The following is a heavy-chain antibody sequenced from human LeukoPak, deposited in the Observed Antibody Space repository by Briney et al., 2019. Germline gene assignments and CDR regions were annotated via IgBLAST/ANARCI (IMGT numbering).Heavy chain of an antibody. V-gene: IGHV4-59*01. CDR3: ARSFFQWNYGSCLDS. Sequence: SETLSLTCTVSGGSISNYCWTWIRQPPGKGLEWIGYIYYTGSTNYNPSLKSRVTMSVDTSNNQFSLKLTSVTAADTAVYSCARSFFQWNYGSCLDSWGQGTLVTVSS. CDR2: IYYTGST. J-gene: IGHJ1*01. CDR1: GGSISNYC. D-gene: IGHD1-7*01.